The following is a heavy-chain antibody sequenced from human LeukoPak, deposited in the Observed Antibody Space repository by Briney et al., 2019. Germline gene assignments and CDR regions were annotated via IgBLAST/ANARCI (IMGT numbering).Heavy chain of an antibody. V-gene: IGHV3-30*18. J-gene: IGHJ4*02. Sequence: GGSLRLSCAASGFTFSSYGMHWVRQAPGKGLEWVAVISYDGSNKYYADSVKGRFTISRDNSKNTLYLQMNTLRADDTAVYYCAKDHGSSDWYYFDYWGQGTLVTVSS. D-gene: IGHD6-13*01. CDR2: ISYDGSNK. CDR1: GFTFSSYG. CDR3: AKDHGSSDWYYFDY.